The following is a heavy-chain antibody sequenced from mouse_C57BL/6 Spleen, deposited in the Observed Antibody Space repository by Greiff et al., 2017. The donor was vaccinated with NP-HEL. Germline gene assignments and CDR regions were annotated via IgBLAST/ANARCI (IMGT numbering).Heavy chain of an antibody. CDR3: IYYDYDGGFAY. CDR1: GFTFSDAW. D-gene: IGHD2-4*01. V-gene: IGHV6-6*01. CDR2: IRNKANNHAT. Sequence: EVQLQESGGGLVQNGGDRKSAGGVSGFTFSDAWMDWVRQSPEKGLEWVAEIRNKANNHATYYAESVKGRFTISRDDSKSSVYLQMNSLRAEDTGIYYCIYYDYDGGFAYWGQGTLVTVSA. J-gene: IGHJ3*01.